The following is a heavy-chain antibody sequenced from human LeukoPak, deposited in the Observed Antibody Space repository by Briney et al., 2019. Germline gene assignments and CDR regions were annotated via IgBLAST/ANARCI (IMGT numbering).Heavy chain of an antibody. CDR3: ARVQGAGDY. Sequence: SETLSLTCTVSGGSISSYYWSWIRQPPGKGLEWIGSIYHSGSTYYNPSLKSRVTISVDTSKNQFSLKLSSVTAADTAVYYCARVQGAGDYWGQGTLVTVSS. J-gene: IGHJ4*02. CDR2: IYHSGST. CDR1: GGSISSYY. D-gene: IGHD3-10*01. V-gene: IGHV4-38-2*02.